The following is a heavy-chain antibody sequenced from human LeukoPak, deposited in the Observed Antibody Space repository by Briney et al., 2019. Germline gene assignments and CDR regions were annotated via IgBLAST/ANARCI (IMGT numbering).Heavy chain of an antibody. Sequence: PSETLSLTCTIYGGSFSDDYWSWVHQPPGEGLQWIGEINPGGSTNKNPSLQSRLIMSVDTSKNQFSLNLTSVTAADTAVYYCARVHGHNLGTLDYWGQGILVTVTS. J-gene: IGHJ4*02. CDR1: GGSFSDDY. CDR3: ARVHGHNLGTLDY. V-gene: IGHV4-34*01. D-gene: IGHD5-24*01. CDR2: INPGGST.